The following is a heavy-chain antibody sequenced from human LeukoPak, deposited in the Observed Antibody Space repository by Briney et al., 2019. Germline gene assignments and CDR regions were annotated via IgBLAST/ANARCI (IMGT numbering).Heavy chain of an antibody. J-gene: IGHJ4*02. CDR2: ISYAGSSS. CDR1: GFTFSSYA. CDR3: GKDSRTGGPRAFDS. Sequence: GGSLRLSCAASGFTFSSYAMTWVRQAPGKGLEWVSTISYAGSSSYYADSVKGRFTISRDNSKNTLYLQMGSLRAEDTAIHYCGKDSRTGGPRAFDSWGQGTLVTVSS. V-gene: IGHV3-23*01. D-gene: IGHD2-8*02.